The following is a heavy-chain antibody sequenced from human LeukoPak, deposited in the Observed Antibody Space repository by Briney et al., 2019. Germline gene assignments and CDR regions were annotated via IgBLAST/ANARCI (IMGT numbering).Heavy chain of an antibody. D-gene: IGHD3-22*01. J-gene: IGHJ3*02. CDR1: GFTFDDYA. CDR2: ISWNSGSI. V-gene: IGHV3-9*01. Sequence: GGSLRLSCAASGFTFDDYAMHGVRQAPGKGVEWGSGISWNSGSIGYADYVKGRLTISRDNAQNSLSLQMSSLRVEDTAMSFCAMGFDRSGDWNPFHIWGQGTMVTVSS. CDR3: AMGFDRSGDWNPFHI.